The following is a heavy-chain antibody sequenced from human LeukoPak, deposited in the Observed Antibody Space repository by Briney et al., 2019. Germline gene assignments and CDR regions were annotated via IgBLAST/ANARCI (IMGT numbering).Heavy chain of an antibody. CDR2: IYYSWST. V-gene: IGHV4-59*01. CDR1: GGSISSYY. J-gene: IGHJ4*02. CDR3: ARAYSYGPYYFDY. D-gene: IGHD5-18*01. Sequence: PSETLSLTCTVSGGSISSYYWSWIRQPPGKGLEWIGYIYYSWSTNYNPSLKSRVTISVDTSKNQFSLKLSSVTAADTAVYYCARAYSYGPYYFDYWGQGTLVTVSS.